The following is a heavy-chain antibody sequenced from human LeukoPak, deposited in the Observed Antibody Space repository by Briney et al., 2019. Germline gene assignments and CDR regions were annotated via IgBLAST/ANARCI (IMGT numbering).Heavy chain of an antibody. CDR3: AREEVRRAVAGYFDN. CDR1: GGSISSYY. V-gene: IGHV4-59*01. CDR2: IYYSGST. Sequence: PSETLSLTCTVSGGSISSYYWSWIRQPPGKGLEWIGYIYYSGSTNYNPSLKSRVTISVDTSKNQFSLKLSSVTAADTAVYYCAREEVRRAVAGYFDNWGQGTLVTVSS. D-gene: IGHD6-19*01. J-gene: IGHJ4*02.